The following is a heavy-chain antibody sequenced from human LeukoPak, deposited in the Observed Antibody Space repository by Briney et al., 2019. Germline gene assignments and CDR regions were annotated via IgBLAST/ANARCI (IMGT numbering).Heavy chain of an antibody. CDR2: INHSGST. J-gene: IGHJ6*02. D-gene: IGHD4-11*01. V-gene: IGHV4-34*01. Sequence: PSETLSLTCAVYGGSFSGYYWSWIRQPPGKGLEWIGEINHSGSTNYNPSLKSRVTISIDTSKNQFSLKLSSVTAADTAVYYCARDSYSNYVYYYYGMDVWGQGTTGTVSS. CDR1: GGSFSGYY. CDR3: ARDSYSNYVYYYYGMDV.